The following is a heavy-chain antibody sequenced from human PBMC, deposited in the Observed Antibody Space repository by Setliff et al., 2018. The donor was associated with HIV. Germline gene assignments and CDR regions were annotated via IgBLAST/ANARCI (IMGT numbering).Heavy chain of an antibody. D-gene: IGHD3-10*01. Sequence: PSETLSLTCSVSGGSISSSNYYWGWIRQPPGKGLEWIGNIYYSGSTYYNPSLKSRVTISVDTSKNQFSLNLSSVTAAETAVYYCARVGYHGSGRYSFDYWGQGTLVTVSS. J-gene: IGHJ4*02. CDR2: IYYSGST. CDR1: GGSISSSNYY. V-gene: IGHV4-39*01. CDR3: ARVGYHGSGRYSFDY.